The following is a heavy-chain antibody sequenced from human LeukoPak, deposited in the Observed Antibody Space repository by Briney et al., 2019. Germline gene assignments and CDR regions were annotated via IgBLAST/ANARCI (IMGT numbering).Heavy chain of an antibody. CDR3: ARDWITMVRGVSYYFDY. CDR1: GFTFSSYS. CDR2: ISSSSSYI. J-gene: IGHJ4*02. D-gene: IGHD3-10*01. Sequence: GGSLRLSCAASGFTFSSYSMNWVRQASGKGLEWVSSISSSSSYIYYADSVKGRFTISRDNAKNSLYLQMNSLRAEDTAVYYCARDWITMVRGVSYYFDYWGQGTLVTVSS. V-gene: IGHV3-21*01.